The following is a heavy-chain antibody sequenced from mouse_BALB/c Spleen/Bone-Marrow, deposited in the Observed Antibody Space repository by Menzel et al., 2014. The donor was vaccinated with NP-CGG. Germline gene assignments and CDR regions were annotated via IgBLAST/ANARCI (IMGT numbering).Heavy chain of an antibody. Sequence: EVQLVESGGGLVKLGGSLKLSCAASGFTFSSYYMSWVRQTPEKRLELVAAINSNGGGTYYPDTVRGRFTISRDNAKNTLYLQMSSLRSEDTALCYCARRFTTGVTTGAMDYWGQGTSVTVSS. D-gene: IGHD1-1*01. J-gene: IGHJ4*01. CDR2: INSNGGGT. CDR1: GFTFSSYY. CDR3: ARRFTTGVTTGAMDY. V-gene: IGHV5-6-2*01.